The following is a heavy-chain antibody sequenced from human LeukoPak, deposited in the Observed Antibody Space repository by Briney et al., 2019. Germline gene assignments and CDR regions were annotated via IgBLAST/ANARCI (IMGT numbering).Heavy chain of an antibody. Sequence: SETLSLTCTVSGGSISSYYWSWIRQPPGKGLEWIGEINHSGSTNYNPSLKSRVTISVDTSKNQFSLKLSSVTAADTAVYYCARERFLEWLLMNRGSYFDYWGQGTLVTVSS. D-gene: IGHD3-3*01. CDR1: GGSISSYY. J-gene: IGHJ4*02. V-gene: IGHV4-34*01. CDR3: ARERFLEWLLMNRGSYFDY. CDR2: INHSGST.